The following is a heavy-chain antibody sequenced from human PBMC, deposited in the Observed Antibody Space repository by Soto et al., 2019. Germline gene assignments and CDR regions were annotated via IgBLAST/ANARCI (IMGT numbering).Heavy chain of an antibody. J-gene: IGHJ6*02. Sequence: QVQLVQSGAEVKKPGASVKVSCKASGYTFTSYDINWVRQATGQGLEWMEWLNANSGNTGYAQRSQGRGTMTRNTSISTAYIELSSPRAEDTAVYYCARWPDGYYYYGMDVWGQGTKVTGSS. CDR1: GYTFTSYD. CDR2: LNANSGNT. CDR3: ARWPDGYYYYGMDV. V-gene: IGHV1-8*01.